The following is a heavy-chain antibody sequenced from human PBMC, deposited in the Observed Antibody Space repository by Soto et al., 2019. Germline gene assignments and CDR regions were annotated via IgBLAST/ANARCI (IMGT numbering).Heavy chain of an antibody. CDR3: AGRGSGVYENYFDC. CDR2: ISSTGSTI. J-gene: IGHJ4*02. V-gene: IGHV3-11*01. D-gene: IGHD5-12*01. Sequence: QVQLVESGGGLVKPGGSLRLSCAASGLTFSAYYMSWIRQAPGKGLEWVSYISSTGSTIYYADSMKGRFTISRDNTKNSVYLQMNSLRAEDTAVYYWAGRGSGVYENYFDCWGQGALVTVSS. CDR1: GLTFSAYY.